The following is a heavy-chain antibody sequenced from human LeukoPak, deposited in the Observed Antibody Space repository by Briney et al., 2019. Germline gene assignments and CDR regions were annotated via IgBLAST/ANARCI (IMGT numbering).Heavy chain of an antibody. D-gene: IGHD3-22*01. CDR2: IYHSGNT. V-gene: IGHV4-38-2*01. CDR3: ARISYYYDDSGHPGYFDY. J-gene: IGHJ4*02. Sequence: SETQSLTCAVSGYSISSGYYWGWIRQLPGKGLEWIGNIYHSGNTYYNPSLKSRVTISVDMSNNQFSLKLISVTAADTAEYYCARISYYYDDSGHPGYFDYWGQGTLVTVSS. CDR1: GYSISSGYY.